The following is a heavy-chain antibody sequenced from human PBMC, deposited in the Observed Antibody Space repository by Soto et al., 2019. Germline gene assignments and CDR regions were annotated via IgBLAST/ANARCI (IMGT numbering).Heavy chain of an antibody. CDR3: APQGVGATGYLY. CDR2: ISDSGSRM. CDR1: GFTLGAYS. V-gene: IGHV3-48*01. D-gene: IGHD1-26*01. J-gene: IGHJ4*02. Sequence: EVQLVESGGGLVQPGGSLRLSCVVSGFTLGAYSMNWVGQAPGKGLEWVSYISDSGSRMYYADSVKGRFTISRDSARNSLFLQMNSLRAEDTAVYYCAPQGVGATGYLYWGQGTLVTVSS.